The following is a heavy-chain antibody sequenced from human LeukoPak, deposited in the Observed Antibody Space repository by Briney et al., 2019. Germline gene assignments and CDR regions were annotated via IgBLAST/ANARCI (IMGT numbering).Heavy chain of an antibody. CDR2: IIPILGIA. CDR3: ARDQRYDSSGTGGY. CDR1: GGTFSSYA. D-gene: IGHD3-22*01. Sequence: GASVKVSCKASGGTFSSYAISWVRQAPGQGLEWMGRIIPILGIANYAQKFQGRVTITADKSTSTAYMELSSLRSEDTAVYYCARDQRYDSSGTGGYWGQGTLVTVSS. J-gene: IGHJ4*02. V-gene: IGHV1-69*04.